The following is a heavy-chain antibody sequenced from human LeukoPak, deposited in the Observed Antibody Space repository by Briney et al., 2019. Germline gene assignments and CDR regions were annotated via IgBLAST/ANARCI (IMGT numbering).Heavy chain of an antibody. CDR2: TYYRSKWYN. Sequence: SQTLSLTCAISGDGVSSNSAGWNWIRQSPSRGLEWLGRTYYRSKWYNHYAEAGKSRTIIKPDISKNTCSLQLNSVTPEDTAVYCARDRGGYYFDNSLDMWGQGTMVTVSS. CDR3: ARDRGGYYFDNSLDM. J-gene: IGHJ3*01. CDR1: GDGVSSNSAG. V-gene: IGHV6-1*01. D-gene: IGHD3-22*01.